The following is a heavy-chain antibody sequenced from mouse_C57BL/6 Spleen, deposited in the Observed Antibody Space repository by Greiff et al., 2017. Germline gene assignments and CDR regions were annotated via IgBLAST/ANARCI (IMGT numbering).Heavy chain of an antibody. D-gene: IGHD1-1*01. CDR3: ASEKEYYSSPYYYAMDY. Sequence: VQLQQSGPELVKPGASVTISCKASGYSFTDYNMNWVKQSNGTSLEWIGVINPNYGTTSYNQKFKCKATLTVDQSSITAYMQLNRLTSEDSAVYYCASEKEYYSSPYYYAMDYWGQGTSVTVSS. CDR1: GYSFTDYN. J-gene: IGHJ4*01. V-gene: IGHV1-39*01. CDR2: INPNYGTT.